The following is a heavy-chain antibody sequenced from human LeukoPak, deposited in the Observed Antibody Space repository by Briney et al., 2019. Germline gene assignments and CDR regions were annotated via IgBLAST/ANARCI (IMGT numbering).Heavy chain of an antibody. D-gene: IGHD4-17*01. V-gene: IGHV3-23*01. Sequence: QSGGSLRLSCAASGFTFSNAWMSWVRQAPGKWLEWVSAISGSGGSTYYADSVKGRFTISRDNSKNTLYLQMNSLRADDTAVYYCAKEWGVDYGLRYWGQGTLVTVSS. CDR3: AKEWGVDYGLRY. J-gene: IGHJ4*02. CDR2: ISGSGGST. CDR1: GFTFSNAW.